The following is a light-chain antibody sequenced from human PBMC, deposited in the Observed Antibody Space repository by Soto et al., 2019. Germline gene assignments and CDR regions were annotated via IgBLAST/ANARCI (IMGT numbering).Light chain of an antibody. V-gene: IGKV3-15*01. CDR3: QQSNNWPYT. Sequence: EIVMTQSPATLSVSPGERATLSCRASRSVSDNLAWYQQKPGQAPRLLIYGASTRATGIPARFSGSGSGTEFTLTISSLQSEDFAVYYCQQSNNWPYTFGQGTKLDIK. CDR2: GAS. CDR1: RSVSDN. J-gene: IGKJ2*01.